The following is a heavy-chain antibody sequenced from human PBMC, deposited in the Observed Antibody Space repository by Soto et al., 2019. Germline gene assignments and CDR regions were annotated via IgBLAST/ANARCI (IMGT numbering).Heavy chain of an antibody. D-gene: IGHD3-9*01. CDR2: INYRGKT. V-gene: IGHV4-39*01. CDR1: GDSINSDNYY. Sequence: QLQLQESGPGLVKPSETLSLTCSVSGDSINSDNYYWGWIRQPPGKGLEWIGSINYRGKTYYNPSLKTRVTISLNKSKRQFSLKLNSVTAADSAVYFCARLEGLATISYYFDYWGQGTLVTVSS. J-gene: IGHJ4*02. CDR3: ARLEGLATISYYFDY.